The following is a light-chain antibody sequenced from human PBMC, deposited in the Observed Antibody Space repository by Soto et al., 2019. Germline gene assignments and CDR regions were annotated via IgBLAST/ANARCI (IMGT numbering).Light chain of an antibody. CDR1: TSNIGSNY. CDR3: AAWDDSLKGPV. CDR2: RNN. J-gene: IGLJ2*01. V-gene: IGLV1-47*01. Sequence: QSLLTQPPSASGTPGQGVTISCSGSTSNIGSNYVYWYQQLPGTAPKLLIYRNNQRPSGVPDRFSGSKSGTSASLAISGLRSDDEADYYCAAWDDSLKGPVFGGGTKLTVL.